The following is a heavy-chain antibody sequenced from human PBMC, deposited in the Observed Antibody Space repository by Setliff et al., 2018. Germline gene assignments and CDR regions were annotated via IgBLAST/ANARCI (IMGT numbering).Heavy chain of an antibody. CDR1: GASISSDGYY. D-gene: IGHD6-19*01. CDR3: ARSRTIAVKGGVFAV. Sequence: SETLSLTCSVSGASISSDGYYWSWTRQYPGKGLEWIGYIYYSGSTYYNPSLKSRVTISLDPSENQFSLELTSVTAADTAVYYCARSRTIAVKGGVFAVWGRGTLVTVSS. V-gene: IGHV4-31*02. CDR2: IYYSGST. J-gene: IGHJ2*01.